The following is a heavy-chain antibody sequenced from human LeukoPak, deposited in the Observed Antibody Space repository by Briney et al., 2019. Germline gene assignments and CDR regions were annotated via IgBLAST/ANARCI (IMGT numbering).Heavy chain of an antibody. D-gene: IGHD3-22*01. CDR1: GGSFSGYY. J-gene: IGHJ4*02. V-gene: IGHV4-34*01. CDR3: ARGFNDSSGYYYDPFDY. CDR2: INHSGST. Sequence: PSETLSLTCAVYGGSFSGYYWSWIRQPPGKRLEWIGEINHSGSTNYNPSLKSRVTISVDTSKNQFSLKLSSVTAADTAVYYCARGFNDSSGYYYDPFDYWGQGTLVTVSS.